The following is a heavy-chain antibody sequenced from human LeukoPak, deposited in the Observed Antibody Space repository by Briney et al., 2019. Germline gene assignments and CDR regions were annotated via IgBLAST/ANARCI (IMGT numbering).Heavy chain of an antibody. CDR1: GGSVSPYY. D-gene: IGHD1-26*01. Sequence: SETLPLTCTVSGGSVSPYYWNWIRQPPGKGLQWIGYIHYSGNTDYNPSLKSRVTISVDTSQNQFSLKLSSVTAADTAVYYCARVGSAHYYGMDVWGQGTTVTVSS. J-gene: IGHJ6*02. CDR3: ARVGSAHYYGMDV. CDR2: IHYSGNT. V-gene: IGHV4-59*02.